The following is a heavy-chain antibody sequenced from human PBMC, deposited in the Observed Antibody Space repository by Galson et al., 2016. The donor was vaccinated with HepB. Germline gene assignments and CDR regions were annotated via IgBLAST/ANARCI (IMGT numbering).Heavy chain of an antibody. CDR2: ICGSGGIT. Sequence: SLRLSCAASGFTFGSSAMAWVRQAPGKGLEWVSGICGSGGITSYADSVKRRFTISRDNSKNTLYLQMKSLRAADTAVYYWSRGGSGYWEPYYYHMDVWGKGTTVTVSS. J-gene: IGHJ6*03. CDR1: GFTFGSSA. V-gene: IGHV3-23*01. D-gene: IGHD3-22*01. CDR3: SRGGSGYWEPYYYHMDV.